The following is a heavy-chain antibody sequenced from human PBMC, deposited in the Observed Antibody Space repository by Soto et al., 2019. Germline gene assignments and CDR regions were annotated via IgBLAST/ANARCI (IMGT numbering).Heavy chain of an antibody. V-gene: IGHV3-23*01. CDR3: VNGSLYSYGYESYFDY. Sequence: GGSLRLSCAASGFTFSSYAMSWVRQAPGKGLEWVSAIRVSGGRTYYADSVKGRFTISRDNSKNTLYLQMNSLRAEDKAGYYCVNGSLYSYGYESYFDYWGQGTLVTVSS. CDR1: GFTFSSYA. D-gene: IGHD5-18*01. CDR2: IRVSGGRT. J-gene: IGHJ4*02.